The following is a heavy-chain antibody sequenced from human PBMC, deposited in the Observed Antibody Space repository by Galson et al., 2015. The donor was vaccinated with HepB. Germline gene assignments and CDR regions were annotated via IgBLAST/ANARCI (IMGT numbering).Heavy chain of an antibody. Sequence: SETLSLTCAVYGGSFSGYYWSWIRQPPGKGLEWIGEINHSGSTNYSPSLKSRVTISVDTSKNQFSLKLSSVTAADTAVYYCARGRSPRLVVVPAPYPHYYGMDVWGQGTTVTVSS. CDR2: INHSGST. CDR1: GGSFSGYY. V-gene: IGHV4-34*01. CDR3: ARGRSPRLVVVPAPYPHYYGMDV. J-gene: IGHJ6*02. D-gene: IGHD2-2*01.